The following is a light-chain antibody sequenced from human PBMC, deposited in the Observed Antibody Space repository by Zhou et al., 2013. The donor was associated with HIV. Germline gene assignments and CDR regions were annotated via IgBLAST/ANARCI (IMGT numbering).Light chain of an antibody. CDR3: QQSYSTLT. CDR2: KAS. CDR1: QSISTY. V-gene: IGKV1-39*01. J-gene: IGKJ4*01. Sequence: DIQMTQSPSSLSASVGDRVTITCRASQSISTYLNWYQQKPGRAPKLLIYKASSLESGVPSRFSGSGSGTDFTLTISSLQPEDFATYYCQQSYSTLTFGGGTKVEIK.